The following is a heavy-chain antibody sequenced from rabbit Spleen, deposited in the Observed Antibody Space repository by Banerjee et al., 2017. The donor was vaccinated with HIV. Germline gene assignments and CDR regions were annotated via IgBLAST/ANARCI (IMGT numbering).Heavy chain of an antibody. CDR1: GFSFSASDY. V-gene: IGHV1S40*01. J-gene: IGHJ6*01. Sequence: QSLEESGGDLVKPGASLTLTCTASGFSFSASDYICWVRQAPGKGLEWIACIYAGSSGTTYYASGAKGRFTISKTSSTTVTLQMTSLTAADTATYFCARDTGSSFSTYGMDLWGPGTLVTVS. CDR2: IYAGSSGTT. D-gene: IGHD8-1*01. CDR3: ARDTGSSFSTYGMDL.